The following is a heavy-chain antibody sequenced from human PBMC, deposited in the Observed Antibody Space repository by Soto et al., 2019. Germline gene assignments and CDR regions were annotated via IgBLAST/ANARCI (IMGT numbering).Heavy chain of an antibody. D-gene: IGHD3-10*01. CDR2: IYPGDSDT. J-gene: IGHJ3*02. V-gene: IGHV5-51*01. Sequence: GESLKISCKGSGYSFTSYWIGWVRQMPGKGLEWMGIIYPGDSDTRYSPSFQGQVTISADKSISTAYLQWSSLKASDTAMYYCARQRAVLWFGEWEGDAFDIWGQGTMVTVSS. CDR1: GYSFTSYW. CDR3: ARQRAVLWFGEWEGDAFDI.